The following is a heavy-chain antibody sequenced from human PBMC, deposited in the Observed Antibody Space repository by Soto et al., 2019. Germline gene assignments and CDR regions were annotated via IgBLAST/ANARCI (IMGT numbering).Heavy chain of an antibody. J-gene: IGHJ4*02. V-gene: IGHV4-31*03. D-gene: IGHD6-25*01. Sequence: QVQLQESGPGLVKPSQTLSLTCTVSGGSIRSGGYYWTWIRQHPGKGLEWSGYIYNSGSTYYNPSPKSRVPPSKDTSEKPFSLKLSSVTAADTAVYFSARVPGIFSAARTWEDFDSGGQGTLVTVSS. CDR2: IYNSGST. CDR1: GGSIRSGGYY. CDR3: ARVPGIFSAARTWEDFDS.